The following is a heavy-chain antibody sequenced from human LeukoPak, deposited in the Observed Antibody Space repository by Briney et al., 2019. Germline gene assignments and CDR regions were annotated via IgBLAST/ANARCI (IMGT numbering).Heavy chain of an antibody. Sequence: ASVKVSCKASGYTFTGYYTHWVRQAPGQGLEWMGWINPNSGGTNYAQKFQGRVTMTRDTSISTAYIELSRLRSDDTAVYYCARVRKAAGIFDYWGQGTLVTVSS. CDR2: INPNSGGT. V-gene: IGHV1-2*02. CDR3: ARVRKAAGIFDY. D-gene: IGHD6-13*01. CDR1: GYTFTGYY. J-gene: IGHJ4*02.